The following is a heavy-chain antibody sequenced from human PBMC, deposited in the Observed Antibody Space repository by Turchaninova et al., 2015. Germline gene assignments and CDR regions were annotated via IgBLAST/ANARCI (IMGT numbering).Heavy chain of an antibody. Sequence: QITLKASGPTLVKPTQTLTLTWTFSGFAISTSGVGVGWIRQPPGKALEWLALIYWDDDKRYSPSLKSRLTITKDTSKNQVVLTMTNMDPVDTATYYCAAQQLVMYYFDYWGQGTLVTVSS. CDR2: IYWDDDK. CDR1: GFAISTSGVG. J-gene: IGHJ4*02. CDR3: AAQQLVMYYFDY. V-gene: IGHV2-5*02. D-gene: IGHD6-13*01.